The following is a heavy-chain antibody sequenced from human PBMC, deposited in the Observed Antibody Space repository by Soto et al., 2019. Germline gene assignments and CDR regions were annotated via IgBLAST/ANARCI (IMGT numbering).Heavy chain of an antibody. V-gene: IGHV3-23*01. J-gene: IGHJ6*02. Sequence: GGSLRLSCAASGFTYSSYAMSWVRQAPGKGLEWVSGITDSGGSTYYADSVKGRFTISRDNSKNTLYLQMNSLRAEDTAIYYCAKDLCSSTSCYAYYYYGMDVWGQGTTVTVSS. CDR2: ITDSGGST. CDR3: AKDLCSSTSCYAYYYYGMDV. D-gene: IGHD2-2*01. CDR1: GFTYSSYA.